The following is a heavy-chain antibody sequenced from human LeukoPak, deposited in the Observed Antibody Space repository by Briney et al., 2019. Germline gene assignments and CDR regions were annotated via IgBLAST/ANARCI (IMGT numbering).Heavy chain of an antibody. Sequence: SETLSLTCTVAGGSISSSSYYWGWIRQPPGKGLEWIGSIYYSGSTYYNPSLKSRVTISVDTSKNQFSLKLSSVTAADTAVYYCARPYYYDSSGYSYWGQGTLVTVSS. CDR1: GGSISSSSYY. CDR2: IYYSGST. J-gene: IGHJ4*02. D-gene: IGHD3-22*01. V-gene: IGHV4-39*01. CDR3: ARPYYYDSSGYSY.